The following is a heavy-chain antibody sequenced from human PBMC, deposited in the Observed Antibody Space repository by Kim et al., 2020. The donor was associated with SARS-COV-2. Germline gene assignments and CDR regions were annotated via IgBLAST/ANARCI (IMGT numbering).Heavy chain of an antibody. Sequence: DSVKGRFTISRDNAKNSLYLQMNSLRAEDTAVYYCARDPGYCSGGSCYSGFWGQGTMVTVSS. CDR3: ARDPGYCSGGSCYSGF. D-gene: IGHD2-15*01. V-gene: IGHV3-21*01. J-gene: IGHJ3*01.